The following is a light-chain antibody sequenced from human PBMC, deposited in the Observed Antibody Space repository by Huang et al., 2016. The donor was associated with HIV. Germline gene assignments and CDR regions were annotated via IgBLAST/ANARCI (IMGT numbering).Light chain of an antibody. CDR3: QQRSNWPRT. CDR1: QSVSNS. Sequence: EIVLTQSPATLSLSPGERATLSCRASQSVSNSLAWFQQKPGQAPRLLIYDASNRATGIPARCSASGSGTDCTLTISSLEPEDFAVYYCQQRSNWPRTFGQGTKVEIK. J-gene: IGKJ1*01. CDR2: DAS. V-gene: IGKV3-11*01.